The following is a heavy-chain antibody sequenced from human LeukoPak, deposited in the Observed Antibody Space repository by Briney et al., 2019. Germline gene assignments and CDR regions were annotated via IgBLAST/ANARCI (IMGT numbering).Heavy chain of an antibody. D-gene: IGHD2-15*01. Sequence: PSETLSLTCAVSGGSISSGNWWSCVRQAPGKGLEWIGEIYHSGSTNYNPSLKSRVTISVDKSKNQYSLKLSSVTAADTAIYYCARVCSGGNCYSRIDHWGQGILVTVSS. J-gene: IGHJ4*02. CDR2: IYHSGST. V-gene: IGHV4-4*02. CDR1: GGSISSGNW. CDR3: ARVCSGGNCYSRIDH.